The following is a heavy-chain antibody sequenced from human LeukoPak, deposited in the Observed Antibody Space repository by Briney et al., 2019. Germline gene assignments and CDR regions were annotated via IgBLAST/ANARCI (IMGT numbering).Heavy chain of an antibody. V-gene: IGHV3-9*01. J-gene: IGHJ6*03. CDR3: AKGGSAVGRYYMDV. D-gene: IGHD6-13*01. CDR1: GFTFDDYA. Sequence: PGGSLRLSCAASGFTFDDYAMHWVRQAPGKGLEWVSGISWNSGSIGYADSVKGRLTISRGNAKNSLYLQMNSLRAEDTALYYCAKGGSAVGRYYMDVWGKGTTVTVSS. CDR2: ISWNSGSI.